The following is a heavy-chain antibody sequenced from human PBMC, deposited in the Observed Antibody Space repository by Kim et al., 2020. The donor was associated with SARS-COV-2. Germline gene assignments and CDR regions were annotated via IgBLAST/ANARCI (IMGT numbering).Heavy chain of an antibody. CDR1: GFTFTSSA. CDR3: AADRQYYYGSGSSAWGYYGMDV. V-gene: IGHV1-58*01. J-gene: IGHJ6*02. D-gene: IGHD3-10*01. CDR2: IVVGSGNT. Sequence: SVKVSCKASGFTFTSSAVQWVRQARGQRLEWIGWIVVGSGNTNYAQKFQERVTITRDMSTSTAYMELSSLRSEDTAVYYCAADRQYYYGSGSSAWGYYGMDVWGQGTTVTVSS.